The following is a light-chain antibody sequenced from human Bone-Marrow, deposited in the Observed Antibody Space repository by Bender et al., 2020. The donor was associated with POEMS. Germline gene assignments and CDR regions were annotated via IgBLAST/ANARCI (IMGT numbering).Light chain of an antibody. V-gene: IGLV2-23*01. Sequence: QSALSQPASVSGSPGQSITISCTGTSSNVGGYKLVPWYQQLPARAPKLLIYEDTERPSGVSSRFSGSKSGDTASLTISGLQAEDEADYYCCSYAGRNTLIFGGGTKLTVL. CDR1: SSNVGGYKL. CDR2: EDT. J-gene: IGLJ2*01. CDR3: CSYAGRNTLI.